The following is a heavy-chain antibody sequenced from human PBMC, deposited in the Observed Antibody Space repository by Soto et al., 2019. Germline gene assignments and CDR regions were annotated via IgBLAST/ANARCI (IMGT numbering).Heavy chain of an antibody. CDR2: IYWDDDK. D-gene: IGHD2-15*01. CDR3: AHRLCDSSCYWDVGFFDY. J-gene: IGHJ4*02. Sequence: QITLKESGPPLVKPTQTLTLTCTFSGFSLSTSGVGVGWIRQPPGKALECLALIYWDDDKRYSPSLKSRLSVTKATSKNQVVLTMTNMDPVDTGTYYCAHRLCDSSCYWDVGFFDYWGRGTLVTVSS. V-gene: IGHV2-5*02. CDR1: GFSLSTSGVG.